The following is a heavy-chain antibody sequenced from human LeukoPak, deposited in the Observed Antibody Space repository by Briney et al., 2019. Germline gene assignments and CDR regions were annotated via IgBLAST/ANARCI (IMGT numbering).Heavy chain of an antibody. CDR1: GGTFSSYA. D-gene: IGHD6-13*01. CDR2: IIPIFGTA. Sequence: SVKVSCKASGGTFSSYAISWVRQAPGQGLEWMGGIIPIFGTANYAQKSQGRVTITADESTSTAYMELSSLRSEDTAVYYCAREAYSSSWQEGYYYGMDVWGQGTTVTVSS. J-gene: IGHJ6*02. V-gene: IGHV1-69*13. CDR3: AREAYSSSWQEGYYYGMDV.